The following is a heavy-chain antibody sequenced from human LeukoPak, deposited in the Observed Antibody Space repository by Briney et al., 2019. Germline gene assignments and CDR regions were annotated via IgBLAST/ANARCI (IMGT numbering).Heavy chain of an antibody. CDR1: GFTFSSYA. Sequence: PGGSLRLSCAASGFTFSSYAMTWVRQAPGKGLEWVSTISGSTGSTYYADSVKGRFTISRDNSKNTLYLQMNSLRADDTAVYYCAKSKHASGSYSERGWFDPWGQGTLVTVSS. V-gene: IGHV3-23*01. CDR2: ISGSTGST. CDR3: AKSKHASGSYSERGWFDP. D-gene: IGHD1-26*01. J-gene: IGHJ5*02.